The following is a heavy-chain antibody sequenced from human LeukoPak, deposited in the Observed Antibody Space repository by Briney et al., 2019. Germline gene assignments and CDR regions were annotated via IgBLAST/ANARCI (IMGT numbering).Heavy chain of an antibody. Sequence: GGSLRLSCAASGFTFSDYYMSWIRQAPGKGLEWVSYISSSGSTIYYADSVKDRFTISRDNAKNSLYLQMNSLRAEDTAVYYCARAMSTTNYGGNSGYFDYWGQGTLVTVSS. V-gene: IGHV3-11*01. J-gene: IGHJ4*02. CDR1: GFTFSDYY. CDR3: ARAMSTTNYGGNSGYFDY. D-gene: IGHD4-23*01. CDR2: ISSSGSTI.